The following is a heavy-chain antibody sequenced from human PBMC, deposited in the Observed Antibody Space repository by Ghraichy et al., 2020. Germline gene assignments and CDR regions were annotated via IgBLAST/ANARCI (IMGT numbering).Heavy chain of an antibody. D-gene: IGHD4-17*01. J-gene: IGHJ1*01. CDR3: ATGTTVIPEYFLH. Sequence: GGSLRLSCSASGLTLSGYGLHWVRQAPGKGLEWVAFIRFDGSHQYYVESVKGRFTISRDNSENTLYLQMSSLTTEDTAVYYCATGTTVIPEYFLHWGQGTLVTVSS. CDR1: GLTLSGYG. V-gene: IGHV3-30*02. CDR2: IRFDGSHQ.